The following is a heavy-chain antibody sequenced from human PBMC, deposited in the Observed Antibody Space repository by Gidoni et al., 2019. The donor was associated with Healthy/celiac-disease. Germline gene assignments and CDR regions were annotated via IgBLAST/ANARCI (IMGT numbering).Heavy chain of an antibody. J-gene: IGHJ4*02. CDR3: AKANIVVVTAMEY. CDR1: GFTFDDYA. V-gene: IGHV3-9*01. Sequence: EVQLVESGGGLVQPGRSLRLSCAASGFTFDDYAMHWVRQAPGKGLEWVSGISWNSGSIGYADSVKGRFTISRDNAKNSLYLQMNSLRAEDTALYYCAKANIVVVTAMEYWGQGTLVTVSS. CDR2: ISWNSGSI. D-gene: IGHD2-21*02.